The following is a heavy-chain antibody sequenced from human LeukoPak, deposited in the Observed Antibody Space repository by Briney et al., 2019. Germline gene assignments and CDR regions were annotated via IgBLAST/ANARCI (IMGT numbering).Heavy chain of an antibody. CDR1: GYSFTSYW. D-gene: IGHD5-12*01. CDR2: IYPGDSDT. J-gene: IGHJ4*02. V-gene: IGHV5-51*01. Sequence: GESLKISCKGSGYSFTSYWIAWVRQMPERGLEWMGIIYPGDSDTRYSPSFQGQVTISADKSITTAYLQWSSLKASDTAMYYCARPLQGATTDYWGQGTLVTVSS. CDR3: ARPLQGATTDY.